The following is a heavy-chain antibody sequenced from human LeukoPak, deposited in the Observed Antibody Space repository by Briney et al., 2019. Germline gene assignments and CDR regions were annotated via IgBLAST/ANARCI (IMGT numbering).Heavy chain of an antibody. CDR1: GGSFSGYY. CDR2: INHSGST. V-gene: IGHV4-34*01. D-gene: IGHD1-26*01. J-gene: IGHJ6*02. Sequence: SETLSLTCAVYGGSFSGYYWSWIRQPPGKGLEWIGEINHSGSTNYNPSLKSRVTISVDTSKNQFSLKLSSVTAADTAVYYCARQGIVGATPAGTNYYGMDVWGQGTSVTVSS. CDR3: ARQGIVGATPAGTNYYGMDV.